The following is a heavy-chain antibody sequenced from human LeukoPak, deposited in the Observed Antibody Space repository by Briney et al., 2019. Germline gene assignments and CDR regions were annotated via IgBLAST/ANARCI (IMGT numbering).Heavy chain of an antibody. D-gene: IGHD2-8*01. CDR2: ITHSGAGT. V-gene: IGHV3-23*01. CDR3: ATYADPTDQRYSDN. CDR1: GFLFRNYA. Sequence: GGSLRLSCTASGFLFRNYAMSWVRQAPGKGLEWVSTITHSGAGTYYTDSVEGRFTISRDNSRNTLSLQMNSLRAEDTAVFYCATYADPTDQRYSDNWGQGTLVTVSA. J-gene: IGHJ4*02.